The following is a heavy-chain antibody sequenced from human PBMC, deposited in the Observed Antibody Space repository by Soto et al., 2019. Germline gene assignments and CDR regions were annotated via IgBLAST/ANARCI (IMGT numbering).Heavy chain of an antibody. CDR1: GGTFSNDA. CDR2: IIPLFGTP. D-gene: IGHD3-10*01. J-gene: IGHJ4*02. CDR3: ASERVGEMATGGYFDH. Sequence: QVQLVQSGAEVKSPGSSVKVSCKASGGTFSNDAFSWVRQAPGQGLEWVGGIIPLFGTPNYAQDFQGRVIITADESSSTTYIELTSLRSEDTAVYYCASERVGEMATGGYFDHWGQGNLVTVSS. V-gene: IGHV1-69*01.